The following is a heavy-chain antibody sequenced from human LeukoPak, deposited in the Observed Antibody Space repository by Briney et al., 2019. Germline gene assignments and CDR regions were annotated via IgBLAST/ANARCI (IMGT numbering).Heavy chain of an antibody. CDR3: ARDQAPYYDRSGYHYSATAAAFDV. V-gene: IGHV4-39*07. J-gene: IGHJ3*01. CDR1: GGSISSSSYY. CDR2: IYYSGST. D-gene: IGHD3-22*01. Sequence: SETLSLTCTVSGGSISSSSYYWGWIRQPPGKGLEWIGSIYYSGSTYFSPSLKSRVIISVDTSKNQFSLKLSSVTAADTAVYYCARDQAPYYDRSGYHYSATAAAFDVWGQGTIVTVSP.